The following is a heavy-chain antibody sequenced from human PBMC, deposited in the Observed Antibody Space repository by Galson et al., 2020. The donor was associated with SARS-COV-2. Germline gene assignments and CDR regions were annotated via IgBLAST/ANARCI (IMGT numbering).Heavy chain of an antibody. CDR1: GLTLSDEY. Sequence: GESLKISCAVSGLTLSDEYMDSVRQAPGKGLEWVGRTRPKVKSYTTEYAASVKGRFTVSRDDSKNSLYLQMNSLKTEDTGVYFCVRAGGYYFDYWGQGVLVTVSS. J-gene: IGHJ4*02. D-gene: IGHD3-10*01. V-gene: IGHV3-72*01. CDR2: TRPKVKSYTT. CDR3: VRAGGYYFDY.